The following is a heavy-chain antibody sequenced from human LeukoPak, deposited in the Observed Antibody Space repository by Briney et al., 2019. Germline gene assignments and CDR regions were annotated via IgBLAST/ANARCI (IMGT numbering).Heavy chain of an antibody. J-gene: IGHJ3*02. CDR3: ARGPYSYDSSGAFDI. CDR1: GWSFSGYY. V-gene: IGHV4-34*01. D-gene: IGHD3-22*01. Sequence: PSETLSLTCAVYGWSFSGYYWSWIRQPPGKGLEWIGSIYYSGSTYYNPSLKSRVTISVDTSKNQFSLKLSSVTAADTAVYFCARGPYSYDSSGAFDIWGQGTMVTVSS. CDR2: IYYSGST.